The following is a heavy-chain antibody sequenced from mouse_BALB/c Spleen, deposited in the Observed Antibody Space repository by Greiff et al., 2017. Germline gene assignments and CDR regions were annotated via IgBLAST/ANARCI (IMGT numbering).Heavy chain of an antibody. CDR3: AREGHYDGYGNYYAMDY. CDR1: GYTFTSYV. D-gene: IGHD2-3*01. Sequence: VQLQQSGPELVKPGASVKMSCKASGYTFTSYVMHWVKQKPGQGLEWIGYINPYNDGTKYNEKFKGKATLTSDKSSSTAYMELSSLTSEDSAVYYCAREGHYDGYGNYYAMDYWGQGTSVTVSS. J-gene: IGHJ4*01. V-gene: IGHV1-14*01. CDR2: INPYNDGT.